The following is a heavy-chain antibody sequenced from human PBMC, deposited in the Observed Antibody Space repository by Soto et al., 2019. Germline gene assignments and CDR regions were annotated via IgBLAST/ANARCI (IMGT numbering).Heavy chain of an antibody. CDR3: ASDHPYSCYDL. Sequence: ASVKVSCKASGYTFTGYYMHWVRQAPGQGLEWMGWINPNSGGTNYAQKFQGWVTMTRDTSISTAYMELSRLRSDDTSVYDCASDHPYSCYDLWGQGTLVTVSS. D-gene: IGHD5-12*01. CDR1: GYTFTGYY. CDR2: INPNSGGT. J-gene: IGHJ4*02. V-gene: IGHV1-2*04.